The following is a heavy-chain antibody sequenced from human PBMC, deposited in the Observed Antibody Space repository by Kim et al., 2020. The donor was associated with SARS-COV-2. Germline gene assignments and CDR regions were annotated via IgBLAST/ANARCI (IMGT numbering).Heavy chain of an antibody. CDR2: ISSSSSYT. CDR3: ARTRDDFWSGLKKTELDY. V-gene: IGHV3-11*03. CDR1: GFTFSDYY. J-gene: IGHJ4*02. D-gene: IGHD3-3*01. Sequence: GGSLRLSCAASGFTFSDYYMSWIRQAPGKGLEWVSYISSSSSYTNYADSVKGRFTISRDNAKNSLYLQMNSLRAEDMAVYYCARTRDDFWSGLKKTELDYWGQGTLVTVSS.